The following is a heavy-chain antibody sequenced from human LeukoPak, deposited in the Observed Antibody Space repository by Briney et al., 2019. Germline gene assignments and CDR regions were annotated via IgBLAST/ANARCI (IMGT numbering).Heavy chain of an antibody. CDR1: GGSISSGGYY. J-gene: IGHJ3*02. CDR3: ARGYYDSSGQVPYHDAFDI. V-gene: IGHV4-39*07. D-gene: IGHD3-22*01. CDR2: INHSGST. Sequence: PSETLSLTCTVSGGSISSGGYYWSWIRQPPGKGLEWIGEINHSGSTNYNPSLKSRVTISVDTSKNQFSLKLSSVTAADTAVYYCARGYYDSSGQVPYHDAFDIWGQGTMVTVSS.